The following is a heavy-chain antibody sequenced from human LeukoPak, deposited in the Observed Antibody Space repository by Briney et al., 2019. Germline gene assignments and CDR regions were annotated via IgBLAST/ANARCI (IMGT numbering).Heavy chain of an antibody. CDR3: ARDSTYDISGHTRGAFDY. CDR2: IIPIFGIA. D-gene: IGHD3-22*01. V-gene: IGHV1-69*04. Sequence: SVKVSCKASGGTVSSYAIIWVRQAPGQGLEWMGRIIPIFGIANYAQKFQGGVTITADKSTSTAYMELSSLRSDDTAVYYCARDSTYDISGHTRGAFDYWGQGTLVTVSS. CDR1: GGTVSSYA. J-gene: IGHJ4*02.